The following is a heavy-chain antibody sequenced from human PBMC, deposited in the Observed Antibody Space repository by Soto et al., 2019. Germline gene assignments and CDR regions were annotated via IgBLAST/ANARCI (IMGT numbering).Heavy chain of an antibody. CDR1: GFTFSSFA. J-gene: IGHJ4*02. D-gene: IGHD6-19*01. V-gene: IGHV3-23*01. CDR3: AKAHYGGGWNYFDS. CDR2: ISSGGIT. Sequence: EVHLLDSGGGLVQPGWSLRLSCAASGFTFSSFAMSWVRQAPGKGLEWVSAISSGGITYYSVSVTGRFTISRDKSKNTLYLQMNSLTAEDTAVHYCAKAHYGGGWNYFDSWGQGTLVTVFS.